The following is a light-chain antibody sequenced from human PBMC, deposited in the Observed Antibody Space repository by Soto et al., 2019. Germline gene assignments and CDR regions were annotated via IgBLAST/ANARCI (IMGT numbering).Light chain of an antibody. CDR3: QQYNNWWT. CDR1: QSVSNN. Sequence: EIVMTHSPATLSVSPGERATLSCRASQSVSNNLAWYQKKPGQAPRLLIYGASTRATGIPARFSGSGSGTEFTLIISSLQSEDFAVYYCQQYNNWWTFGQGTRVEIK. J-gene: IGKJ1*01. CDR2: GAS. V-gene: IGKV3-15*01.